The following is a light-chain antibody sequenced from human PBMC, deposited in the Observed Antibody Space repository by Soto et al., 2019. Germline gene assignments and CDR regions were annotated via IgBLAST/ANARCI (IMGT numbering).Light chain of an antibody. CDR3: QQTYITPPYT. V-gene: IGKV1-39*01. J-gene: IGKJ2*01. CDR2: AAS. Sequence: DIQMTQSPSSLSASVGDRVTITCRASQTISIYLNWYQQKPGKAPKLLIYAASNLLSGVPSRFSGSGSGTDFTLTLSSLQPEDFATYYCQQTYITPPYTFGQGTKVDIK. CDR1: QTISIY.